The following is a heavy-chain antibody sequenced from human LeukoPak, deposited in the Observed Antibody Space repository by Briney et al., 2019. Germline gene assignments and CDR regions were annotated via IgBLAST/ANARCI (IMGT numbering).Heavy chain of an antibody. V-gene: IGHV3-30*03. D-gene: IGHD5-24*01. J-gene: IGHJ4*02. CDR3: ARARFGYNRGPFDY. CDR1: GFTFSNYG. Sequence: PGGSLRLSYAASGFTFSNYGMHCVRQAPGKGLEWVAGISEDGIKKYYADSVKGRFTISRDNGNNTLFLQMSSLRTEDTAVYYCARARFGYNRGPFDYWGQGILVTVSS. CDR2: ISEDGIKK.